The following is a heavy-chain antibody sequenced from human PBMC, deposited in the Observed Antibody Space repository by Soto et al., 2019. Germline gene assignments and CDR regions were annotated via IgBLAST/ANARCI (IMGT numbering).Heavy chain of an antibody. CDR1: GDSVSSNSAV. CDR2: TYYRSKWYN. V-gene: IGHV6-1*01. CDR3: AGDRSGIAVAGTQTSYYYYGMDV. D-gene: IGHD6-19*01. Sequence: SQTLSLTCXISGDSVSSNSAVWNWIRQSPSRGLEWLGRTYYRSKWYNDYAVSVKSRITINPDTSKNQFSLQLNSVTPEDTAVYYCAGDRSGIAVAGTQTSYYYYGMDVWGQGSTVTVSS. J-gene: IGHJ6*02.